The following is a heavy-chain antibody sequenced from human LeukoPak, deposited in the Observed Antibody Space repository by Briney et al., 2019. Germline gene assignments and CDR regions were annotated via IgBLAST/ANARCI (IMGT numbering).Heavy chain of an antibody. CDR3: ARGGVGIAARRFDY. CDR1: GGSFSGYY. D-gene: IGHD6-6*01. V-gene: IGHV4-34*01. CDR2: INHSGST. Sequence: SETLSLTCAVYGGSFSGYYWSWSRQPPGKGLEWMGEINHSGSTDYNPSLKSRVTISVDTSKNQFSLKLSSVTAADTAVYYCARGGVGIAARRFDYWGQGTLVTVSS. J-gene: IGHJ4*02.